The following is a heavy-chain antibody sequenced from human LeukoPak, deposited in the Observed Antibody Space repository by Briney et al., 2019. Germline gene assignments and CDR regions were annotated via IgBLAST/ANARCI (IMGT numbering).Heavy chain of an antibody. J-gene: IGHJ3*02. CDR2: INHSGST. D-gene: IGHD2-2*01. Sequence: PSETLSLTCAVYGGSFSGYYWSWIRQPPGKGLEWIGEINHSGSTNYNPSLKSRVTISVDTSKNQFSLKLSSVTAADTAVYYCARGRSWDCGSTSCSRKDAFDIWGQGTMVTVSS. V-gene: IGHV4-34*01. CDR3: ARGRSWDCGSTSCSRKDAFDI. CDR1: GGSFSGYY.